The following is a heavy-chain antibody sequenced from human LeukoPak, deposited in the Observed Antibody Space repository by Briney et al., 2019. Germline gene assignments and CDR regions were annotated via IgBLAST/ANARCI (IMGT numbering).Heavy chain of an antibody. D-gene: IGHD4-17*01. Sequence: SETLSLTCAVYGGSFSGYYWGWIRQPPGKGLEWIGGIYYSGSTYYNPSLKSRVTISVDTSKNQFSLKLSSVTAADTAVYYCAIDYGDDDIEGAFDIWGQGTMVTVSS. V-gene: IGHV4-34*01. CDR3: AIDYGDDDIEGAFDI. CDR1: GGSFSGYY. CDR2: IYYSGST. J-gene: IGHJ3*02.